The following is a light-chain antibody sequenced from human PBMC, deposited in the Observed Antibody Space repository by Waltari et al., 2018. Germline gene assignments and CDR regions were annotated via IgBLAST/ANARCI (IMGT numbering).Light chain of an antibody. CDR2: EVT. V-gene: IGLV2-18*02. CDR3: SSYTTSSTVI. CDR1: SRAIGRYNF. Sequence: QSALIQPPSVSGSPGQSVAIYCPGTSRAIGRYNFVSWYQQFPGTAPKLLIYEVTNRPSGVPDRFSGSKSGYTASLAISGLQPEDEADYYCSSYTTSSTVIFGGGTKLTVL. J-gene: IGLJ2*01.